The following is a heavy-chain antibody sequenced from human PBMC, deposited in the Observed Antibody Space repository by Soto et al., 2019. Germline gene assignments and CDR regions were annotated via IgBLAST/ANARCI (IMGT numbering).Heavy chain of an antibody. V-gene: IGHV2-26*01. D-gene: IGHD3-22*01. Sequence: QVTLKESGPVLVKPTETLTLTCTVSGFSLSNARMGVSWIRQPPGKALEWLAHIFSNDEKSYSTSLKSRLTISKDTSKSQVVLTMTNMDPVDTATYYSARGTTLPRYYYDRTGKYYFDYWGQGTLVTVSS. CDR2: IFSNDEK. J-gene: IGHJ4*02. CDR1: GFSLSNARMG. CDR3: ARGTTLPRYYYDRTGKYYFDY.